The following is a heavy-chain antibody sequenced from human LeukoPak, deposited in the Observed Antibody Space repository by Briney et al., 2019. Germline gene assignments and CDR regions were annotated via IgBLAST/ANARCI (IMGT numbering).Heavy chain of an antibody. CDR2: IYYSGST. D-gene: IGHD5-18*01. CDR3: ARSIFKGIQLWWYFDY. CDR1: GASISSSSY. V-gene: IGHV4-61*05. Sequence: SETLSLTCTVSGASISSSSYWGWIRQPPGKGLEWIGYIYYSGSTNYNPSLKSRVTISVDTSKNQFSLKLSSVTAADTAVYYCARSIFKGIQLWWYFDYWGQGTLVTVSS. J-gene: IGHJ4*02.